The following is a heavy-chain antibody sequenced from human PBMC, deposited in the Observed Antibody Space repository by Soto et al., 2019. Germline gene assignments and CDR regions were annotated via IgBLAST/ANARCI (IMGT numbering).Heavy chain of an antibody. J-gene: IGHJ6*02. D-gene: IGHD5-18*01. V-gene: IGHV4-59*01. Sequence: SETLSLTCTVSGGSISSYYWSWIRQPPGKGLEWIGYIYYSGSTNYNPSLKSRVTISVDTSKNQFSLKLSSVTAADTAVYYCARDGYSYGTCYYYGMDVWGQGTTVTVSS. CDR1: GGSISSYY. CDR3: ARDGYSYGTCYYYGMDV. CDR2: IYYSGST.